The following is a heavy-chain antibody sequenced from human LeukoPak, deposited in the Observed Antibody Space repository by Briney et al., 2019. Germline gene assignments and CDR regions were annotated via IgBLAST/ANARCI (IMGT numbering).Heavy chain of an antibody. J-gene: IGHJ4*02. CDR3: ARSRQLWDYYFDY. CDR1: GGSISSYY. CDR2: IYYSGST. V-gene: IGHV4-59*08. D-gene: IGHD5-18*01. Sequence: PSETLSLTCTVSGGSISSYYWSWIRQPPGKGLEWIGYIYYSGSTNYNPSLKSRVTISVDTSKNQFSLKLSSVTAADTAVYYCARSRQLWDYYFDYWGQGTLVTVSS.